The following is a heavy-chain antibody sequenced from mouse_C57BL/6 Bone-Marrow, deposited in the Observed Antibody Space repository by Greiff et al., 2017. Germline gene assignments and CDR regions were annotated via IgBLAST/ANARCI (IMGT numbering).Heavy chain of an antibody. CDR3: ARGGGLYFDY. CDR2: ISDGGGYT. CDR1: GFTFSSYA. V-gene: IGHV5-4*01. Sequence: EVQLQESGGGLVKPGGSLKLSCAASGFTFSSYAMSWVRQTPEKRLEWVATISDGGGYTYYPDNVKGRFTISRDNAKNNLYLQMSHLKSEDTAMYYCARGGGLYFDYWGQGTTLTVSS. J-gene: IGHJ2*01.